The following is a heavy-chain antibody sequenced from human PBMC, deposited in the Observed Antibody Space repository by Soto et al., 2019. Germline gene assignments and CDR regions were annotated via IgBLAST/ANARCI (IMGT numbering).Heavy chain of an antibody. CDR1: GFSLSTSGMS. V-gene: IGHV2-70*11. Sequence: SGPTLVNPPQTLTLTCTFSGFSLSTSGMSVSWIRQPPGKALEWLARIDWDDDKYYSTSLKTRLTISKDTSKNQVVLTMTNMDPVDTASYYCARSGAGATDYYYYYYMDVWGKGTTVTVSS. CDR2: IDWDDDK. D-gene: IGHD3-10*01. CDR3: ARSGAGATDYYYYYYMDV. J-gene: IGHJ6*03.